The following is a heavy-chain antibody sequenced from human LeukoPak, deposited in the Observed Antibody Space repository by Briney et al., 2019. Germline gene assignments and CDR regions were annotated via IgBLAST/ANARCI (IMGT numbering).Heavy chain of an antibody. D-gene: IGHD2-21*02. CDR1: GYSISSGFY. Sequence: SETLSLTCRVSGYSISSGFYWDWIRQPPGKGLEWIGRFHHSGRTPYNPSLNSRVSISVDTSKNQLSLKLSSVTAADTAVYYCARTYCGGDCRGYYYHYYMDVWGKGTTVTISS. V-gene: IGHV4-38-2*01. J-gene: IGHJ6*03. CDR3: ARTYCGGDCRGYYYHYYMDV. CDR2: FHHSGRT.